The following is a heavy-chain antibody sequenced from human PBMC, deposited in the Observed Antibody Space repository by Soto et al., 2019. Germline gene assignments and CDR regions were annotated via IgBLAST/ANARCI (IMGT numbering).Heavy chain of an antibody. J-gene: IGHJ4*02. CDR1: GGTFSTLA. D-gene: IGHD4-17*01. Sequence: QVQLVQSGTEVKKPGSSVKVSCKASGGTFSTLAVSWVRQAPGQGLEWMGGIIPIFGRPVYAQKFQGRVTITADESTSIVYMELSSLSSEDTAEYYCARAPYEDYAVPEPNYFDSWGQGTLVTVSS. CDR3: ARAPYEDYAVPEPNYFDS. CDR2: IIPIFGRP. V-gene: IGHV1-69*01.